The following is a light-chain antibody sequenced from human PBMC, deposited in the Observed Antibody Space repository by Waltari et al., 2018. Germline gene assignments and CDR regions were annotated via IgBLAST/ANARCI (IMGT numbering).Light chain of an antibody. CDR1: KRVSSY. Sequence: EIVLTQSPATLSLSPGERATLSCRASKRVSSYLAWYQKKPGQPPRLRIYDASNRATGIPARFSGSGSGTDFTLTISSLEPEDFAVYYCQQRSNWPLTFGGGTKVEIK. V-gene: IGKV3-11*01. J-gene: IGKJ4*01. CDR2: DAS. CDR3: QQRSNWPLT.